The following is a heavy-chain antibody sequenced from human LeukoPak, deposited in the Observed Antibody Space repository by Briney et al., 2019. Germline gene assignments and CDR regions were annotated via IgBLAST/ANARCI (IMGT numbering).Heavy chain of an antibody. Sequence: PSETLSLTCSVSGGFISDRNYFWNWIRQPPGEGLEWIGSTHYGGKTYYNPSLQRRLTISADTSKNQLSLKVGSVTAADTAVYYCAVTGAGYLDHWGQGALVTVSS. J-gene: IGHJ4*02. V-gene: IGHV4-39*01. CDR3: AVTGAGYLDH. CDR1: GGFISDRNYF. D-gene: IGHD2-21*02. CDR2: THYGGKT.